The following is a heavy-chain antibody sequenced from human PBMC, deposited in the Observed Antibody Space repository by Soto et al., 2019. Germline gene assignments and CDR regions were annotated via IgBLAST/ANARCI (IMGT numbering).Heavy chain of an antibody. CDR2: VTADGGT. D-gene: IGHD3-10*01. V-gene: IGHV3-23*01. CDR3: ARDYYGSGKGDMDV. Sequence: GGSLRLSCEGSGFTVSSHAMTWIRQAPGKGPEWVSTVTADGGTYYADSVKGRFAMSRDTSENTLYLQMNSLGAEDTAAYYCARDYYGSGKGDMDVWGQGTTVTVSS. CDR1: GFTVSSHA. J-gene: IGHJ6*02.